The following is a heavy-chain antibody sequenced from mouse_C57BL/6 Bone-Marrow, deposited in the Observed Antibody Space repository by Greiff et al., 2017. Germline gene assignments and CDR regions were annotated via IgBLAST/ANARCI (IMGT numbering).Heavy chain of an antibody. Sequence: EVHLVESGPSLVRPSQTLSLTCTVTGFSINSDCYWIWIRQFPGNKLEYIGYTFYSGITYYNPSLESRTYITRDTSKNQFSLKLSSVTTEDTATYYCARKDGSPYWYFDVWGTGTTVTVSS. J-gene: IGHJ1*03. CDR1: GFSINSDCY. D-gene: IGHD1-1*01. CDR2: TFYSGIT. CDR3: ARKDGSPYWYFDV. V-gene: IGHV3-3*01.